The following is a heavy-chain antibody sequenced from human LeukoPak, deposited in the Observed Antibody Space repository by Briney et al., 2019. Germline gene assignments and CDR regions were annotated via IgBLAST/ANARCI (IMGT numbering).Heavy chain of an antibody. V-gene: IGHV3-30-3*01. CDR1: GFTFSSYA. J-gene: IGHJ6*02. Sequence: GGSLRLSCAASGFTFSSYAMHWVRQAPGKGLEWVAVISYDGSNKYYADSVKGRFTISRDNSKNTLYLQMNSLRAEDTAVYYCAKDSRFSKYVNYYYGMDVWGQGTTVTVSS. CDR3: AKDSRFSKYVNYYYGMDV. D-gene: IGHD6-13*01. CDR2: ISYDGSNK.